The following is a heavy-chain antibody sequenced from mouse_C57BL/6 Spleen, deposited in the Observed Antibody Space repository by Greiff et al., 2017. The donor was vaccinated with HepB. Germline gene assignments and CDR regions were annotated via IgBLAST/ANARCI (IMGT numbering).Heavy chain of an antibody. Sequence: VQLQQSGAELVKPGASVKLSCTASGFNIKDYYMHWVKQRTEQGLEWIGRIDPEDGETKYAPKFQGKATITADTSSNTAYLRLSSLTSEDTAVYYCARLGLTSGYFDVWGTGTTVTVSS. V-gene: IGHV14-2*01. J-gene: IGHJ1*03. D-gene: IGHD3-1*01. CDR2: IDPEDGET. CDR1: GFNIKDYY. CDR3: ARLGLTSGYFDV.